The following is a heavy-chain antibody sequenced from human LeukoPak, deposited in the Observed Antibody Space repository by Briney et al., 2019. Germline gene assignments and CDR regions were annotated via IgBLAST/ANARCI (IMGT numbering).Heavy chain of an antibody. J-gene: IGHJ5*02. CDR3: ARVLSGSWDWFDP. Sequence: GGSLRLSCVASGFTFSRYWIHWVRQAPGKGLEWVSRINPDGSTTTYADSVKGRCTISRDNVKNTVYLQMNSLRAEDTAVYYCARVLSGSWDWFDPWGQGTLVTVSS. CDR2: INPDGSTT. V-gene: IGHV3-74*01. D-gene: IGHD3-22*01. CDR1: GFTFSRYW.